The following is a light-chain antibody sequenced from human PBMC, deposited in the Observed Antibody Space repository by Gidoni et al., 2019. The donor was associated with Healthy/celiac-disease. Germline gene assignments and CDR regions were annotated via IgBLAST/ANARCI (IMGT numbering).Light chain of an antibody. J-gene: IGKJ3*01. CDR1: QGISSY. Sequence: DIPLTQSPSFLSASVGDRVTITCWASQGISSYLAWYQQKPGKAHKLLIYAASSLRSGVPSRFSGSGSGTEFTLTISSLQPEDFATSYCQQLNSYPPFTFGPGTKVDIK. CDR3: QQLNSYPPFT. V-gene: IGKV1-9*01. CDR2: AAS.